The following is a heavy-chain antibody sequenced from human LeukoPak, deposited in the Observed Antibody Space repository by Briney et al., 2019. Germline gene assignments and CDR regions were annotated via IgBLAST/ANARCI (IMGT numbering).Heavy chain of an antibody. V-gene: IGHV3-7*01. CDR3: AELGITMIGGV. D-gene: IGHD3-10*02. CDR1: GFTFSSRDW. CDR2: IKQDGSEK. Sequence: GGSLRLSCVASGFTFSSRDWMTWARQAPGKGLEWVANIKQDGSEKNYVDSVKGRFTISRDNAKNSLYLQMNSLRAEDTAVYYCAELGITMIGGVWGKGTTVTISS. J-gene: IGHJ6*04.